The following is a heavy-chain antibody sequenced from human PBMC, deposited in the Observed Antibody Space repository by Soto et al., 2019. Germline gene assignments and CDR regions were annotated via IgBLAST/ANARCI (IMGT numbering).Heavy chain of an antibody. J-gene: IGHJ6*03. Sequence: SETLSLTCAVYGGSFSGYYWSWIRQPPGKGLEWIGEINHSGSTNYNPSLKSRVTISVDTSKNQFSLKLGSVTAADTAVYYCARSHPVQNYYGSGSYFPYYYYYYMDVWGKGTTVTVSS. CDR3: ARSHPVQNYYGSGSYFPYYYYYYMDV. CDR2: INHSGST. V-gene: IGHV4-34*01. D-gene: IGHD3-10*01. CDR1: GGSFSGYY.